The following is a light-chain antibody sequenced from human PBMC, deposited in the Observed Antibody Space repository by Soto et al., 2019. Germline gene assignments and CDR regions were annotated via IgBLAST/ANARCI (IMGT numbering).Light chain of an antibody. Sequence: AIQLTQSPSSLSASVGDRVTITCRASQGIGSSAFAWYQQKPGKPPNLMIYDVSNLQRGVPTRFSGSGSGTDLSITISRPQHEDFATYYCQQFDAYPLTFGQGTRLDIK. CDR3: QQFDAYPLT. CDR1: QGIGSSA. V-gene: IGKV1-13*02. CDR2: DVS. J-gene: IGKJ5*01.